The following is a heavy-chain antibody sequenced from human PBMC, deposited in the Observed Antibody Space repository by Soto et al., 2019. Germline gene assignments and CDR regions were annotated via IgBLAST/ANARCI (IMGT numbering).Heavy chain of an antibody. J-gene: IGHJ4*02. CDR2: IIPMFGTA. V-gene: IGHV1-69*12. CDR1: GGTFSTYA. D-gene: IGHD5-18*01. Sequence: QVQLVQSEAEVKKPESSVKVSYKAPGGTFSTYAISWVRQAPGQGLEWMGGIIPMFGTANYAQRFQDRVTITADESTNTVYMELSSLRSEDTAVYFCASGIQLWLRRINNGYSGWGQGTLVTVSS. CDR3: ASGIQLWLRRINNGYSG.